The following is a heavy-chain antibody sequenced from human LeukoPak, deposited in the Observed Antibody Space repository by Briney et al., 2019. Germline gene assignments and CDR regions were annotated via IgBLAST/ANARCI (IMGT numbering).Heavy chain of an antibody. J-gene: IGHJ4*02. CDR1: GFTFSSYS. V-gene: IGHV3-21*01. Sequence: PGRSLRLSCAASGFTFSSYSMNWVRQAPGKGLEWVSSISSSSSYIYYADSVKGRFTISRDNAKNSLYLQMNSLRAEDTAVYYCARATYGDYSRFDYWGQGTLVTVSS. D-gene: IGHD4-17*01. CDR3: ARATYGDYSRFDY. CDR2: ISSSSSYI.